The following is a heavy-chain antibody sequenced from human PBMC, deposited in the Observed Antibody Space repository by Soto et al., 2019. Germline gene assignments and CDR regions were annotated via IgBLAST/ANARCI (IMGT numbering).Heavy chain of an antibody. J-gene: IGHJ6*02. D-gene: IGHD2-21*01. CDR3: ARVERVNGMDF. Sequence: SQTLSLTGASCVGSASSNRAAWTWIRQSPSRGLEWLGRTYYRSKWYNDYAPSVKSRITFNPDTSKNQFSLQLSSVTPEDAAVYFCARVERVNGMDFWGQGTTVTVSS. CDR1: VGSASSNRAA. V-gene: IGHV6-1*01. CDR2: TYYRSKWYN.